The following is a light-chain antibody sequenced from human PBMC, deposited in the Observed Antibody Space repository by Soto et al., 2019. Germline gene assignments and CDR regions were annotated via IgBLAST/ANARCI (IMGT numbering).Light chain of an antibody. CDR3: QQYSNWPPIT. Sequence: EILMTQSPATLSVSPGERATLSCRASQSVSTKVAWYQQKPGQGPRLLIYATSTRATGAPARFSGSGSGTEFTLTISNLQSEDFAVYYCQQYSNWPPITFGQGTRLEIK. J-gene: IGKJ5*01. CDR2: ATS. CDR1: QSVSTK. V-gene: IGKV3-15*01.